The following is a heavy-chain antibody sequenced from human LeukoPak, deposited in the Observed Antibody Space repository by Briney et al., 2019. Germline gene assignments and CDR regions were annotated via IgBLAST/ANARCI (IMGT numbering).Heavy chain of an antibody. V-gene: IGHV3-11*04. CDR2: INSAGDNI. J-gene: IGHJ6*03. CDR3: ARRSSTSSKWDYYYYMDV. CDR1: GFTFSDYF. Sequence: PGGSLRLSCVASGFTFSDYFMSWIRQAPGKGLEWLSFINSAGDNIYYADSVKGRFTISRDNAKNSLYLQMNSLRAEGTAVYYCARRSSTSSKWDYYYYMDVWGKGTTVTVSS. D-gene: IGHD2-2*01.